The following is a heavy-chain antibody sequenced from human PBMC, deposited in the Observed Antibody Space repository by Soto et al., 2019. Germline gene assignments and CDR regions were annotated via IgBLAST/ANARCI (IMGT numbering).Heavy chain of an antibody. J-gene: IGHJ2*01. CDR3: ARGASSVTTFYFDL. Sequence: QVQVVQSGAEVKKPGASVKVSCKASGYTFTSYAMHWVRQAPGQSLEWMGWINPGNGNTRYSQKFQGRVTITRDTSARTAYMELSSLRSEDTAVYYCARGASSVTTFYFDLWGRGTLVTVSS. CDR1: GYTFTSYA. CDR2: INPGNGNT. D-gene: IGHD4-17*01. V-gene: IGHV1-3*01.